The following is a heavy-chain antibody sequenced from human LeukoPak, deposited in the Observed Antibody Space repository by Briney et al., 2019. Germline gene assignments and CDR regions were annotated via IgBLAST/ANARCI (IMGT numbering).Heavy chain of an antibody. D-gene: IGHD3-22*01. CDR2: ISSGAVST. V-gene: IGHV3-23*01. CDR1: GFTFNSYV. CDR3: ARVAMIVVVIGWFDP. Sequence: GGSLRLSCAASGFTFNSYVMSWVRQAPGKGLEWVSGISSGAVSTYYADSVKGRFTISRDNSKNTLYLQMNSLRAEDTAVYYCARVAMIVVVIGWFDPWGQGTLVTVSS. J-gene: IGHJ5*02.